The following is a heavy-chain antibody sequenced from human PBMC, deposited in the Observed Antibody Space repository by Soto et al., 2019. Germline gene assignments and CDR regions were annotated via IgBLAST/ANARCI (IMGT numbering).Heavy chain of an antibody. Sequence: QLQLQESGSGLVKPSQTLSLTCAVSGGSISNGGYSWSWIRQPPGKGLEWIGYIYHSGSTYYNPSLKSRVTISVDTSKNQFSLKLSSVTAADTAVYYGARVRHSNYPAFDNWGQGTLVTVSS. J-gene: IGHJ4*02. CDR3: ARVRHSNYPAFDN. CDR1: GGSISNGGYS. CDR2: IYHSGST. D-gene: IGHD4-4*01. V-gene: IGHV4-30-2*01.